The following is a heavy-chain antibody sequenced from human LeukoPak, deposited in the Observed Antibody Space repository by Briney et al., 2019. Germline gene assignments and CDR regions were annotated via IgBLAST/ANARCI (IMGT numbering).Heavy chain of an antibody. D-gene: IGHD4-23*01. Sequence: ASVRVCCKTSGYTFRVYEINWVRQAPGLGNEWVAWIHANSGKAGSAQKFQGRVTLTRDTSTETAFMDLSGPTSDDSATYFCARGHYGGNRYFDNWGQGTLVTVSS. CDR1: GYTFRVYE. CDR3: ARGHYGGNRYFDN. J-gene: IGHJ4*02. V-gene: IGHV1-8*01. CDR2: IHANSGKA.